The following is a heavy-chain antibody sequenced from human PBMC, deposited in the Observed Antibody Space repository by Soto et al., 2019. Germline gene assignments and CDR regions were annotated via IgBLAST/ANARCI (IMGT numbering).Heavy chain of an antibody. CDR1: GYAFSSYW. V-gene: IGHV5-51*01. D-gene: IGHD2-8*02. J-gene: IGHJ5*02. CDR2: IYPGDSDT. CDR3: ARGYCTATICDPWFDP. Sequence: ISCQGSGYAFSSYWIAWVRQMPGKGLEWMGIIYPGDSDTRYSPSFQGQVTISVDKSITTAYLQWSSLKASDTAMYYCARGYCTATICDPWFDPWGQGTLVTVSS.